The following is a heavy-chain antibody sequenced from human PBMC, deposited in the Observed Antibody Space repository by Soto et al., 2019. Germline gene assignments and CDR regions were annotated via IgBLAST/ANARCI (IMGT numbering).Heavy chain of an antibody. Sequence: PSETLSLTCTVSGGSISSYYWSWIRQPPGKGLEWIGYIYYSGSTNYNPPLKSRVTISVDTSKNQFSLKLSSVTAADTAVYYCARGGTDDFWSGYYMGYYYGMDVWGQGTTVTVS. J-gene: IGHJ6*02. CDR1: GGSISSYY. CDR2: IYYSGST. CDR3: ARGGTDDFWSGYYMGYYYGMDV. D-gene: IGHD3-3*01. V-gene: IGHV4-59*01.